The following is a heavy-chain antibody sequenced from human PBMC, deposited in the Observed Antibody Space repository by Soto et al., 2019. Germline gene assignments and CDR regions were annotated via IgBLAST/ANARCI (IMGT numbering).Heavy chain of an antibody. CDR2: IYYSGST. Sequence: PSETLSLSCTVSGGSISSYYWSWIRQPPGKGLEWIGYIYYSGSTNYNPSLKSRVTISVDTSKNQFSLKLSSVTAADTAVYYCVRKRASSSGYYFDYRAQRTPVTGSS. J-gene: IGHJ4*02. CDR3: VRKRASSSGYYFDY. CDR1: GGSISSYY. V-gene: IGHV4-59*01. D-gene: IGHD6-6*01.